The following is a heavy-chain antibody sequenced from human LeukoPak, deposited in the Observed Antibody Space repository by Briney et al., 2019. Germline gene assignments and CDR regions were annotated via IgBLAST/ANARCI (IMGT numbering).Heavy chain of an antibody. CDR3: AKGGVYGDYEQAFDI. CDR2: ISGSGGST. J-gene: IGHJ3*02. Sequence: GGTLRLSCAASGFTFSSYGMSWVRQAPGKGLDWVSAISGSGGSTYYADSVKGRFTISRDNSKNTLYLQMNSLRAEDTAVYYCAKGGVYGDYEQAFDIWGQGTMVTVSS. CDR1: GFTFSSYG. D-gene: IGHD4-17*01. V-gene: IGHV3-23*01.